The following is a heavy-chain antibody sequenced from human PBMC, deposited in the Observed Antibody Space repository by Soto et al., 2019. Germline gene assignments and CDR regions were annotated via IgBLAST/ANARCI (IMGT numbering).Heavy chain of an antibody. CDR3: ARSPGVFDY. J-gene: IGHJ4*02. CDR2: LVPVFGTA. V-gene: IGHV1-69*06. Sequence: QVQLVQSGAEVKKPGSSVKVSCKASGGTFSSLAISWVRQAPGQGLEWMGGLVPVFGTANYAQKFQDRVTITAAKSTSTSYMELSSLRSEDPAVYYCARSPGVFDYWGQGTLVTVSS. D-gene: IGHD3-10*01. CDR1: GGTFSSLA.